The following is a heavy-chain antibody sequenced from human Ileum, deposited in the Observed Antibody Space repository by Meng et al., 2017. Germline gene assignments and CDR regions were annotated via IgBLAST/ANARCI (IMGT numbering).Heavy chain of an antibody. CDR1: SGSISSNTY. CDR2: ISHSGSA. CDR3: ARHGGYSQDF. D-gene: IGHD4-23*01. Sequence: QVQRQESGPGLGRPSGTLSLTCVVSSGSISSNTYWSWVRQPPGKGLEWIGQISHSGSAYYNPSLKSRVTMSVDKSKSQFSLMLTSVTAADTAIYYCARHGGYSQDFWGQGTLVTVSS. J-gene: IGHJ4*02. V-gene: IGHV4-4*02.